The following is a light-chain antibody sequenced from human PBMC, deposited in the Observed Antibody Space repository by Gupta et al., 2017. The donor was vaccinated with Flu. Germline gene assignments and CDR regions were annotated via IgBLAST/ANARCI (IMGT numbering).Light chain of an antibody. J-gene: IGKJ4*01. CDR3: QQHYSSPLT. CDR1: QSLFFNSNSKNY. V-gene: IGKV4-1*01. Sequence: DSALTQSPDSLAVSLGERATINCKSSQSLFFNSNSKNYLSWYQQKPGQPPKLLIYCASTRESAVPDRLTGSGSGTDFTLTIISRQPADVAVYYCQQHYSSPLTFGGGTKVEIK. CDR2: CAS.